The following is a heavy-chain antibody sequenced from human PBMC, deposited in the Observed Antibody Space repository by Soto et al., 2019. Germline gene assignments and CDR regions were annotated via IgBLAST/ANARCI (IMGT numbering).Heavy chain of an antibody. CDR1: GFTFSSYA. Sequence: GGSLRLSCAASGFTFSSYAMNWVRQAPGKGLEWVSVISGSGSSTYYVDSVKGRFTISRDNSKNTPYLQMNSLRAEDTAIYYCARDRSNSGCQDYWGQGTLVTVSS. V-gene: IGHV3-23*01. CDR3: ARDRSNSGCQDY. J-gene: IGHJ4*02. CDR2: ISGSGSST. D-gene: IGHD6-19*01.